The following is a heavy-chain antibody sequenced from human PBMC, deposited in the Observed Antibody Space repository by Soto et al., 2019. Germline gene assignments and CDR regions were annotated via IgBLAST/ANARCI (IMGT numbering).Heavy chain of an antibody. J-gene: IGHJ4*02. Sequence: QMELQESGPGLVKPSQTLSLTCTVSGGSISSGGYYWSWIRQHPGKGLEWIGYIYDSGSTYYNPSLKSRVTISVDTSKNQFSLDLSSVTAADTAVYYCASQATGWYPDYWGQGTLVTVSS. D-gene: IGHD6-19*01. CDR3: ASQATGWYPDY. CDR1: GGSISSGGYY. V-gene: IGHV4-31*03. CDR2: IYDSGST.